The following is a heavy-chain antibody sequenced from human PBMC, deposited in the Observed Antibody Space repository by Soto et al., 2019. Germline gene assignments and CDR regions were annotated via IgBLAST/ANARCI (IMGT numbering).Heavy chain of an antibody. J-gene: IGHJ5*02. CDR3: ARDGPLPFWSSYYNGKLYGNWFDP. D-gene: IGHD3-3*01. Sequence: SETLSLTCAVYGGSFSGYYWSWIRQPPGKGLEWIGEINHSGSTNYNPSLKRRVTISVDTSKNQFSLKLSSVTAADTAVYYCARDGPLPFWSSYYNGKLYGNWFDPWGQGTLVTVSS. CDR2: INHSGST. V-gene: IGHV4-34*01. CDR1: GGSFSGYY.